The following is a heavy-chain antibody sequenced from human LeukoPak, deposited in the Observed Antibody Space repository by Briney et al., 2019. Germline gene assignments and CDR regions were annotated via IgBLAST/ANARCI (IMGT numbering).Heavy chain of an antibody. V-gene: IGHV3-30*04. D-gene: IGHD2-15*01. Sequence: GGSLRLSCAASGFTFSSYAMHWVRQAPGKGLEWVAVISYDGSNKYYADSVKGRFTISRDNSKNTLYLQMNSLRAGDTAVYYCARGYCSGGSCYWSFYFDYWGQGTLVTVSS. CDR2: ISYDGSNK. J-gene: IGHJ4*02. CDR1: GFTFSSYA. CDR3: ARGYCSGGSCYWSFYFDY.